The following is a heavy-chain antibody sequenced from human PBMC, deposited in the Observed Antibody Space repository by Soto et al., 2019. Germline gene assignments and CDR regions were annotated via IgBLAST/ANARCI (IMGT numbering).Heavy chain of an antibody. CDR1: GGTFSSET. CDR3: ATLVPAPIKLFPRLGWFDP. J-gene: IGHJ5*02. CDR2: IIPITDTA. D-gene: IGHD2-2*02. Sequence: SVKVSCKAYGGTFSSETITWVRQAPGQGLEWMGGIIPITDTANYAQNFQGRVTITADESTSTVYMELSSLRSEDTAVYYCATLVPAPIKLFPRLGWFDPWGQGTLVTVSS. V-gene: IGHV1-69*13.